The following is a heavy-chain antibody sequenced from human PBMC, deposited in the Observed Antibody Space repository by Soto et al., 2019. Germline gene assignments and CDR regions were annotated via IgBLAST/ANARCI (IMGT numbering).Heavy chain of an antibody. CDR2: ISAYNGNT. Sequence: QVQLVQSGAEVKKPGASVKVSCKASGYTFTSYGISWVRQAPGQGLEWMGWISAYNGNTNYAQKLQGRVTMPTDTSTRTAYRELRSLSSDDTAVYYWAREGYCISTSCRHYDYYGMDVWGQGTTVTVSS. D-gene: IGHD2-2*01. V-gene: IGHV1-18*01. CDR3: AREGYCISTSCRHYDYYGMDV. CDR1: GYTFTSYG. J-gene: IGHJ6*02.